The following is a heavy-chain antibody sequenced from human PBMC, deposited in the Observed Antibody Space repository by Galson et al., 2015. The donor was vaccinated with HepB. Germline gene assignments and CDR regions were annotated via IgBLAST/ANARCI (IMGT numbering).Heavy chain of an antibody. D-gene: IGHD2-21*01. J-gene: IGHJ3*02. CDR2: IIPIFGTA. CDR3: GLFRGSDAFEI. V-gene: IGHV1-69*13. Sequence: SVKVSCKASGGTFSSYAISWVRQAPGQGLEWMGGIIPIFGTANYAQKFQGRVTITADESTSTAYMELSSLRSEDTAVYYCGLFRGSDAFEIWGQGTMVTVSS. CDR1: GGTFSSYA.